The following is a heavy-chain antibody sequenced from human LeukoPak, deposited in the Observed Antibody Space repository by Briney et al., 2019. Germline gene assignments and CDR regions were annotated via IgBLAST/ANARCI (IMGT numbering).Heavy chain of an antibody. CDR2: MNPNSGNT. D-gene: IGHD1-26*01. Sequence: GASVKVSCTASGYTFTSYDINWVRQATGQGLEWVGWMNPNSGNTGYAQKFQGRVTMTRNTSISTAYMELSSLRSEDTAVYYCARVRELRYYYGMDVWGQGTTVTVSS. CDR3: ARVRELRYYYGMDV. V-gene: IGHV1-8*01. CDR1: GYTFTSYD. J-gene: IGHJ6*02.